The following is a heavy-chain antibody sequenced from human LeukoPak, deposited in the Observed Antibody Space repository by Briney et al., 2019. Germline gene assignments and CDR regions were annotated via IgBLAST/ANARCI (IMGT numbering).Heavy chain of an antibody. J-gene: IGHJ4*02. D-gene: IGHD6-6*01. Sequence: PGGSLRLSCAASGFTFTSYAMTWVRQAPGRGLEWVSAISGTGGTTYSADSVKGRSTISRDNSKNTMYLQMNSLRAEDTAVYYCARGSSHPPIDYWGQGTLVTVSS. V-gene: IGHV3-23*01. CDR3: ARGSSHPPIDY. CDR2: ISGTGGTT. CDR1: GFTFTSYA.